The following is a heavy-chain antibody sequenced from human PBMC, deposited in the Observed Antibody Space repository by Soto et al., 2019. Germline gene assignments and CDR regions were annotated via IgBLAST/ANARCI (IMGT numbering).Heavy chain of an antibody. CDR1: GCNVSRYA. D-gene: IGHD3-16*01. J-gene: IGHJ4*02. CDR2: ISGSGGST. V-gene: IGHV3-23*01. CDR3: AKDWADFDY. Sequence: GSQRRSCAACGCNVSRYARRWVRQAPGKGLEWVSAISGSGGSTYYADSVRGRFTISRDNSKNTLYLQMNSLRAEDTAVYYCAKDWADFDYWGQGTLVTVSS.